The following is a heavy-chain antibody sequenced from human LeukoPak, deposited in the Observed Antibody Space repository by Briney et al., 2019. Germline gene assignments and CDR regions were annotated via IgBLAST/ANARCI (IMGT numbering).Heavy chain of an antibody. CDR3: AKAPPPYCSGGSCFDAFDI. D-gene: IGHD2-15*01. CDR1: GFTFSNYA. Sequence: GGSLRPSCAASGFTFSNYAMSWVRQAPGKGLEWVSAISGGDGTTYYADSVKGRFTISRDNSRNTLYLQMNSLRVDDTAVYFCAKAPPPYCSGGSCFDAFDIWGQGTMVAVSS. J-gene: IGHJ3*02. CDR2: ISGGDGTT. V-gene: IGHV3-23*01.